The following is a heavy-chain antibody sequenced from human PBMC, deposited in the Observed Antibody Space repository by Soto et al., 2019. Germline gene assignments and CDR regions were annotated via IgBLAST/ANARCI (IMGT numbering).Heavy chain of an antibody. D-gene: IGHD3-3*01. Sequence: GESLKISCKGSGYNFAGYWIAWVRQMPGKGLESMGIIYPSDSDTRYRPSFQGQVTISADKSISSAYLQWSSLRASDTAMYYCARGGVSTRTLDYWGQGTPVTVSS. J-gene: IGHJ4*02. CDR1: GYNFAGYW. CDR2: IYPSDSDT. V-gene: IGHV5-51*01. CDR3: ARGGVSTRTLDY.